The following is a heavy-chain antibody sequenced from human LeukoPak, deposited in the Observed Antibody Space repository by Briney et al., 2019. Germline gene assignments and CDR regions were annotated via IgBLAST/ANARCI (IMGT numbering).Heavy chain of an antibody. Sequence: GGSLRLSCAASGFTFSSYGMHWVRQAPGKGLEWVAFIRSDGNNKYYADSVKGRFTISRDNSKNTLYLQMNSLRAEDTAVYYCAKGHDFWSGYYFYYFDYWGQGTLVTVSS. J-gene: IGHJ4*02. CDR3: AKGHDFWSGYYFYYFDY. V-gene: IGHV3-30*02. CDR1: GFTFSSYG. D-gene: IGHD3-3*01. CDR2: IRSDGNNK.